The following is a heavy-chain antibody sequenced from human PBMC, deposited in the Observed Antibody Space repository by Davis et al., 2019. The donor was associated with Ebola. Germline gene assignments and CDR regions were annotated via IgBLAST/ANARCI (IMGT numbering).Heavy chain of an antibody. Sequence: PGGSLRLSCAASGFIFSKSWMSWVRQGPGEGLVWVSDINRDGSTTKYADSVKGRFTISRDNAKNTLYLQMNSLKTEDTAVYYCTIAARRGDFDYWGQGTLVTVSS. D-gene: IGHD6-6*01. V-gene: IGHV3-74*01. CDR2: INRDGSTT. J-gene: IGHJ4*02. CDR1: GFIFSKSW. CDR3: TIAARRGDFDY.